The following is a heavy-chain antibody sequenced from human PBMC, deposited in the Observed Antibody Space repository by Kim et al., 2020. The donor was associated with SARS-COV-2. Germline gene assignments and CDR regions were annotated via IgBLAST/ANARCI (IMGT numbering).Heavy chain of an antibody. CDR2: INHSGST. D-gene: IGHD1-26*01. CDR1: GGSFSGYY. V-gene: IGHV4-34*01. Sequence: SETLSLTCAVYGGSFSGYYWSWIRQPPGKGLEWIGEINHSGSTNYNPSLKSRVTISVDTSKNQFSLKLSSVTAADTAVYYCATGTPTKYSGSYEPYFDYWGQGTLVTVSS. CDR3: ATGTPTKYSGSYEPYFDY. J-gene: IGHJ4*02.